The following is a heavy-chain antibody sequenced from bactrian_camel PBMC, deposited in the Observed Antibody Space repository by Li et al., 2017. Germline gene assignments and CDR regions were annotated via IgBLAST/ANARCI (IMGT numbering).Heavy chain of an antibody. CDR3: VQSVHRYSDEGYAY. CDR2: INYAGDST. D-gene: IGHD4*01. Sequence: VQLVESGGGLVQAGGSMRLSCAASGFSLNTAFMRWVRQAPGKGLEWVATINYAGDSTYYADSVKGRFIISRDDAKNTVFLQLNSLKPDDSGVYYCVQSVHRYSDEGYAYWGQGTQVTVS. V-gene: IGHV3S40*01. CDR1: GFSLNTAF. J-gene: IGHJ4*01.